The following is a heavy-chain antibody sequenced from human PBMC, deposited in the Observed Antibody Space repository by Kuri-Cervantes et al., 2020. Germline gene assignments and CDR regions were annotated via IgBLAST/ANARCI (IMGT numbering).Heavy chain of an antibody. D-gene: IGHD3-10*01. CDR3: ARCPYYYGSGSYLDYYYYYGMDV. CDR2: IYTSGST. Sequence: LRLSCTVSGGSISSGSYYWSWIRQPAGKGLEWIGRIYTSGSTNYNPSLKGRVTISVDTSKNQFSLKLSSVTAADTAEYYCARCPYYYGSGSYLDYYYYYGMDVWGQGTTVTVSS. CDR1: GGSISSGSYY. V-gene: IGHV4-61*02. J-gene: IGHJ6*02.